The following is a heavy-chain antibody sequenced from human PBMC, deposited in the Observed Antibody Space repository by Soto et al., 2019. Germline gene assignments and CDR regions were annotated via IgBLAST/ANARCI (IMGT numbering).Heavy chain of an antibody. D-gene: IGHD4-17*01. J-gene: IGHJ4*02. CDR2: IYYSGST. CDR1: GGSISSGGYY. CDR3: ARARWQHYYFDY. Sequence: PSETLSLTCTVSGGSISSGGYYWSWIRQHPGKGLEWIGYIYYSGSTYYNPSLKSRVTISVDTSKNQFSLKLSSVTAADTAVYYCARARWQHYYFDYWGQGTLVTVSS. V-gene: IGHV4-31*03.